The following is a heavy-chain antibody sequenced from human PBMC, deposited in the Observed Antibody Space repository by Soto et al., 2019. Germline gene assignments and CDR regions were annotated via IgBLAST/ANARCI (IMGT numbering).Heavy chain of an antibody. CDR3: ARERECRGWYSDF. J-gene: IGHJ4*02. CDR1: GYTFTSYY. V-gene: IGHV1-46*01. CDR2: INPSRGST. D-gene: IGHD6-19*01. Sequence: QVQLVQSGAEVKKPGASVKVSCKASGYTFTSYYMHWVRQAPGQGLEWMEIINPSRGSTSYAQKFQGRVTMIRDTSISTVYMELSSLRYEDTAVYYCARERECRGWYSDFWGQGTLLTVSS.